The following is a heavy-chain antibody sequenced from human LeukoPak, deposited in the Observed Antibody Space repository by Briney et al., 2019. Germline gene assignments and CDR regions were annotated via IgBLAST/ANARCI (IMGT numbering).Heavy chain of an antibody. CDR3: TRGISAARDF. J-gene: IGHJ4*02. Sequence: PGGSLRLSCAASGFTFDDYAMHWVRQAPGKGLVWVSRINSDGYSTSYADSVKGRFTISRDNAKKTLYLQMTSLRAEDTAVYYCTRGISAARDFWGQGALVTVSS. D-gene: IGHD6-25*01. CDR1: GFTFDDYA. CDR2: INSDGYST. V-gene: IGHV3-74*01.